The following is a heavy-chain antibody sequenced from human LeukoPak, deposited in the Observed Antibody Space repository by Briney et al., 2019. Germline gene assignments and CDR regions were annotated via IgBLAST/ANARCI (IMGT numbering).Heavy chain of an antibody. CDR1: GGSISSGGYY. V-gene: IGHV4-31*03. CDR2: IYYSGST. D-gene: IGHD2-8*01. J-gene: IGHJ5*02. CDR3: ARGIVPVPNWFDP. Sequence: SETLSLTCTVSGGSISSGGYYCSWIRQHPGKGLEWIGYIYYSGSTYYNPSLKSRVTISVDTSKNQFSLKLSSVTAADTAVYYCARGIVPVPNWFDPWGQGTLVTVSS.